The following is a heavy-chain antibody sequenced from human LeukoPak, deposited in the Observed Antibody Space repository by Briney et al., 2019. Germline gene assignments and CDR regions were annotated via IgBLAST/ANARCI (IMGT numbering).Heavy chain of an antibody. Sequence: GGSLRLSCAASGFTFSSYAMSWVRQAPGKGLEWVSAISGSGGSTYYADSVKGRFTISRDNSKNTLYLQVNSLRAEDTAVYYCAKALLVSVVVVAANDYWGQGTLVTVSS. CDR1: GFTFSSYA. D-gene: IGHD2-15*01. J-gene: IGHJ4*02. CDR3: AKALLVSVVVVAANDY. V-gene: IGHV3-23*01. CDR2: ISGSGGST.